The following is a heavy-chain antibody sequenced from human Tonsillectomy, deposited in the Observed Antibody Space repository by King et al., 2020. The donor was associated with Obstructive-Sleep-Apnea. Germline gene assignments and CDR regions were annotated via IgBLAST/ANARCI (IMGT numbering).Heavy chain of an antibody. CDR1: GGSISSYY. CDR3: AREAPLLYSSSSENYYYGMDV. Sequence: QLQESGPGLVKPSETRALTCSVSGGSISSYYWSWIRQPPGKGLEWIGYIYYSGSANYNPSLRSRFRISVETSKNQFSLKLRSVTAADTAVYYCAREAPLLYSSSSENYYYGMDVWGQGTTVTVSS. CDR2: IYYSGSA. J-gene: IGHJ6*02. D-gene: IGHD6-6*01. V-gene: IGHV4-59*01.